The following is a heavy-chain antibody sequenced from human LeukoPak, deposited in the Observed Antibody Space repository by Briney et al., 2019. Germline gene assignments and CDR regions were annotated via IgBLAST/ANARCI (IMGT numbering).Heavy chain of an antibody. J-gene: IGHJ3*02. Sequence: SVKVSCKASGGTFSSYAISWVRQAPGQGLEWMGRIIPIFGTANYAQKFQGRVTITTDESTSTAYMELSSLRSEDTAVYYCAREVVVVVAATKGAFDIWGQGTMVTVSS. D-gene: IGHD2-15*01. CDR3: AREVVVVVAATKGAFDI. CDR2: IIPIFGTA. V-gene: IGHV1-69*05. CDR1: GGTFSSYA.